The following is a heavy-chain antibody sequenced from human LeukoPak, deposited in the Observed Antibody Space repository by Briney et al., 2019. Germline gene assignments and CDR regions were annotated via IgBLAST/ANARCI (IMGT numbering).Heavy chain of an antibody. CDR3: AREGEDMWGPGNEEYFQH. J-gene: IGHJ1*01. CDR2: INPSGGST. V-gene: IGHV1-46*01. Sequence: GASVKVSCEASGYTFTSYYMLWVRQAPGQRLEWMGIINPSGGSTSYAQKLQGRDTMTKDTCTSTVYIELNSLRSEDTAVYYCAREGEDMWGPGNEEYFQHWGQGTLVTVSS. CDR1: GYTFTSYY. D-gene: IGHD1-1*01.